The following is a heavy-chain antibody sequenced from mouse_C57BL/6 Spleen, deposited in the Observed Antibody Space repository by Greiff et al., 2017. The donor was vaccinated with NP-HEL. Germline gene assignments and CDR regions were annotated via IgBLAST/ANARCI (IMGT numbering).Heavy chain of an antibody. CDR3: ARWITTVVDGFDY. CDR1: GYAFSSSW. D-gene: IGHD1-1*01. J-gene: IGHJ2*01. V-gene: IGHV1-82*01. Sequence: QVQLKESGPELVKPGASVKISCKASGYAFSSSWMNWVKQRPGKGLEWIGRIYPGDGDTNYNGKFKGKATLTADKSSSTAYMQLSSLTSEDSAVYFCARWITTVVDGFDYWGQGTTLTVSS. CDR2: IYPGDGDT.